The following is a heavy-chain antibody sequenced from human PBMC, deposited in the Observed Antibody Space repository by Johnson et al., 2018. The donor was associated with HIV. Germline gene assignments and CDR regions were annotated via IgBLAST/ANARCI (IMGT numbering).Heavy chain of an antibody. V-gene: IGHV3-20*04. CDR1: GFSLDDYG. D-gene: IGHD2-2*01. J-gene: IGHJ3*02. Sequence: VQLVESGGGLVQPGGSLRLSCAASGFSLDDYGMRWGRQVPGKGLEWVSGINYYGSSTGFAASVKGRFTISRDNSKNTLYLQMNSLRAEDTAVYYCAKDQAPVVPAGRGAFEIWGQGTMVTVSS. CDR3: AKDQAPVVPAGRGAFEI. CDR2: INYYGSST.